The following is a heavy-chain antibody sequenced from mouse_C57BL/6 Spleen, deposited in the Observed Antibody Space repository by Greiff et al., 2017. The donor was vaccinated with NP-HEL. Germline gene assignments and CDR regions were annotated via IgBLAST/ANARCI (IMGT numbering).Heavy chain of an antibody. CDR3: ARSYYYGSSYEDYYAMDY. V-gene: IGHV1-61*01. CDR1: GYTFTSYW. Sequence: VQLQQPGAELVRPGSSVKLSCKASGYTFTSYWMDWVKQRPGQGLEWIGNIYPSDSETHYNQKFKDKATLTVDKSSSTAYMQLSSLTSEDSAVYYCARSYYYGSSYEDYYAMDYWGQGTSVTVSS. CDR2: IYPSDSET. J-gene: IGHJ4*01. D-gene: IGHD1-1*01.